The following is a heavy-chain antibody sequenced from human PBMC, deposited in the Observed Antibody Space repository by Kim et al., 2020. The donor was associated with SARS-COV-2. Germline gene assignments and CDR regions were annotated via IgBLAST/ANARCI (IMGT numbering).Heavy chain of an antibody. CDR3: ARSIQQQLVTNIFDY. CDR2: TYYRSKWYN. V-gene: IGHV6-1*01. Sequence: SQTLSLTCAISGDSVSSNSAAWNWIRQSPSRGLEWLGRTYYRSKWYNDYVVSVKSRITINPDTSKNQFSLQLNSVTPEDTAVYYCARSIQQQLVTNIFDYWGQGTLVTVSS. D-gene: IGHD6-13*01. J-gene: IGHJ4*02. CDR1: GDSVSSNSAA.